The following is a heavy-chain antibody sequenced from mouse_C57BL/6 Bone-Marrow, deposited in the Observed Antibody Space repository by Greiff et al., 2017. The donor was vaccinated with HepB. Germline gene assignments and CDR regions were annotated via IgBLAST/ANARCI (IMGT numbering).Heavy chain of an antibody. D-gene: IGHD1-1*01. CDR1: GYAFSSSW. Sequence: QVQLQQSGPELVKPGASVKISCKASGYAFSSSWMNWVKQRPGKGLEWIGRIYPGDGDTNYNGKFKGKATLTADKSSSTAYMQLSSLTSEDSAVYFCALITTVVAWGYYYAMDYWGQGTSVTVSS. J-gene: IGHJ4*01. V-gene: IGHV1-82*01. CDR2: IYPGDGDT. CDR3: ALITTVVAWGYYYAMDY.